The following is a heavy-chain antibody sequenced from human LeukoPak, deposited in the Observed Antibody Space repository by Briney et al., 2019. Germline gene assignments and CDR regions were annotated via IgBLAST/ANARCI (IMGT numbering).Heavy chain of an antibody. V-gene: IGHV3-21*01. D-gene: IGHD6-19*01. CDR3: ARDLSAVAGPYYYYGMDV. J-gene: IGHJ6*02. CDR1: GFTFSSYS. Sequence: PGGSLRLSCAASGFTFSSYSMNWVRQAPGKGLEWVSSISSSSSYIYYADSVKGRFTISRDNAKNSLYLQMNSLRAEDTAVYYCARDLSAVAGPYYYYGMDVWGQGTTVTVSS. CDR2: ISSSSSYI.